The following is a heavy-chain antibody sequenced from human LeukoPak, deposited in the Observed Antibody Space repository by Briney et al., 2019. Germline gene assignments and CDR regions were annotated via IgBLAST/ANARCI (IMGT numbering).Heavy chain of an antibody. CDR1: GFTCSSYS. J-gene: IGHJ6*02. Sequence: GGSLRLSCAASGFTCSSYSMNWVRQAPGKGLEWVSSISSSSSYIYYADSVKGRFTISRDNAKNSLYLQMNSLRAEDTAVYYCGRYSGYDSDYYGMDVWGQGTTVTVSS. V-gene: IGHV3-21*01. D-gene: IGHD5-12*01. CDR2: ISSSSSYI. CDR3: GRYSGYDSDYYGMDV.